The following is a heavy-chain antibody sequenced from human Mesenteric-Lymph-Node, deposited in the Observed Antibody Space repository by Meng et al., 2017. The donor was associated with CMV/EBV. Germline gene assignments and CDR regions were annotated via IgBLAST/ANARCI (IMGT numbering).Heavy chain of an antibody. D-gene: IGHD2-21*01. CDR2: IRYDGNNK. J-gene: IGHJ5*02. CDR1: GFTFSSYG. CDR3: ARVTYCGGDCFWNYFDP. Sequence: GESLKISCGASGFTFSSYGMHWVRQAPGKGLEWVTFIRYDGNNKQCADSVKGRFTISRDNSRNTLYLQMNSLRTEDTAVYYCARVTYCGGDCFWNYFDPWGQGTLVTVSS. V-gene: IGHV3-30*02.